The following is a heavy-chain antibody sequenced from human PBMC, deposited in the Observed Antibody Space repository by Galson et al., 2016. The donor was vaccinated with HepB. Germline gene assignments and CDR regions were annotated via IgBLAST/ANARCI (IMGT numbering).Heavy chain of an antibody. Sequence: GYTFTSYAISWVRQAPGQGLEWMGWISGYNGNTNYAQEFQGRVTMTTDTSTSTAYMEVRSLRSDDTAVYYCARVRIFSNWFDPWGQGTLVTVSS. J-gene: IGHJ5*02. D-gene: IGHD3-16*01. CDR2: ISGYNGNT. V-gene: IGHV1-18*01. CDR1: GYTFTSYA. CDR3: ARVRIFSNWFDP.